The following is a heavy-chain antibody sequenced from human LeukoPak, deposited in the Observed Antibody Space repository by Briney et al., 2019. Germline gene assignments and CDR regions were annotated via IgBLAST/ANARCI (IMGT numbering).Heavy chain of an antibody. J-gene: IGHJ4*02. CDR3: AKDTTLNWGYYFDS. CDR2: ISASAGTT. CDR1: GFTFANYA. Sequence: GGSLRLSCAASGFTFANYAMTWVRQAPGKGLEWVSSISASAGTTYYVDSVKGRFTISRDTAKSTLYLQMNSLRADDSAVYYCAKDTTLNWGYYFDSWGRGTLVTVSS. V-gene: IGHV3-23*01. D-gene: IGHD7-27*01.